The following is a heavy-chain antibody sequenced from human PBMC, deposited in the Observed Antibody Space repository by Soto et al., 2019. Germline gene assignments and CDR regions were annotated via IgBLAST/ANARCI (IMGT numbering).Heavy chain of an antibody. D-gene: IGHD2-15*01. CDR2: IYYSGIT. CDR3: ARGGAAGCYAEC. Sequence: SETLSLTCTVSGGSITIYCWRWIRQPPGKGLEWIGYIYYSGITNYNPSLKSRVTISVDPSKNLFYLELTSVTAADTAVYYCARGGAAGCYAECWGQGSLVIVSS. J-gene: IGHJ4*02. V-gene: IGHV4-59*13. CDR1: GGSITIYC.